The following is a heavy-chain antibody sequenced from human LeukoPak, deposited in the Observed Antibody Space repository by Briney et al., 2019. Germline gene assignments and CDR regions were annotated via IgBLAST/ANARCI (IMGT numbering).Heavy chain of an antibody. V-gene: IGHV3-48*02. CDR1: GLTLTTYS. CDR3: AREDRVVSRRAAVGTKAFDI. J-gene: IGHJ3*02. D-gene: IGHD6-13*01. Sequence: PGGSLRLSCAASGLTLTTYSMNWVRQAPGKGLXXXXXXXXXXTPIFYADSVKGRFTISRDNAKNSLFLQMNSLRDEDTAVYYCAREDRVVSRRAAVGTKAFDIWGQGTMVTVST. CDR2: XXXXXTPI.